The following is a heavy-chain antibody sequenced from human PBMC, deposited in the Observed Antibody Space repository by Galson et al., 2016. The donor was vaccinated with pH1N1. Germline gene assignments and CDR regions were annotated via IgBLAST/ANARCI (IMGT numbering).Heavy chain of an antibody. J-gene: IGHJ4*02. D-gene: IGHD1-1*01. Sequence: SLRLSCAASGFTFHRYAMNWVRQAPGKGLEWVSTVSATGLSTYYTDSVKGRLTVSRDNSKDTVYLQMNSLRAEDTAVYYCAKMARTSGPDSEYYFDFWGQGMLVTVSS. CDR1: GFTFHRYA. CDR3: AKMARTSGPDSEYYFDF. CDR2: VSATGLST. V-gene: IGHV3-23*01.